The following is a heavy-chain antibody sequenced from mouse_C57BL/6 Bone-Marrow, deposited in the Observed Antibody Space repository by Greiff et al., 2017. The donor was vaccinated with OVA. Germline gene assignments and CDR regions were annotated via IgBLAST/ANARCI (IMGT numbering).Heavy chain of an antibody. CDR3: ARQGYGSSLYWYFDV. CDR1: GYTFTSYW. CDR2: IHPNSGST. J-gene: IGHJ1*03. V-gene: IGHV1-64*01. D-gene: IGHD1-1*01. Sequence: QVHVKQSGAELVKPGASVKLSCKASGYTFTSYWMHWVKQRPGQGLEWIGMIHPNSGSTNYNEKFKSKATLTVDKSSSTAYMQLSSLTSEDSAVYYCARQGYGSSLYWYFDVWGTGTTVTVSS.